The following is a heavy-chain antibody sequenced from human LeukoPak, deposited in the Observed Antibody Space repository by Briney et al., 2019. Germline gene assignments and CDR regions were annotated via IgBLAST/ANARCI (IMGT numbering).Heavy chain of an antibody. CDR1: GFTLGSYW. CDR3: ARDQLYCTGGICYFDY. D-gene: IGHD2-8*02. V-gene: IGHV3-7*01. J-gene: IGHJ4*02. Sequence: GGSLRLSCAASGFTLGSYWMTWVRQAPRKGLEWAAAIKEDGSETYYVDSVKGRFTISRDNAKNSLYLQMNSLRTEDTAVYYCARDQLYCTGGICYFDYWGQGTLVTVSS. CDR2: IKEDGSET.